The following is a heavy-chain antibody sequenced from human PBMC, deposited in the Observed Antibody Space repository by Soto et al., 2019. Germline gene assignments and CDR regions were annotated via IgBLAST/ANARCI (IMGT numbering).Heavy chain of an antibody. V-gene: IGHV3-74*01. D-gene: IGHD3-22*01. Sequence: GGSLRLSCAASRFTFSTYWMHWVRQAPGKGLVWVSRINSDGTGTSYADSVKGRITISRDNAKNTLYLQMNSLRSEDTAVYYCAGDSSGYSYDASDIWGQVTMVPVSS. CDR2: INSDGTGT. J-gene: IGHJ3*02. CDR1: RFTFSTYW. CDR3: AGDSSGYSYDASDI.